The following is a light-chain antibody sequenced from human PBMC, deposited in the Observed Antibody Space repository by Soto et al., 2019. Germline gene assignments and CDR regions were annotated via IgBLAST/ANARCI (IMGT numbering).Light chain of an antibody. J-gene: IGLJ3*02. CDR3: SSYAGSTKWV. CDR1: SSDVGAYNH. V-gene: IGLV2-8*01. CDR2: EVN. Sequence: QSALTQPPSASGSPGQSVAISCTGTSSDVGAYNHVSWYQQQPGKAPKLIICEVNKRPSGVPDRFSGSKSGNTASLTVSGLQAEDEADYYCSSYAGSTKWVFGGGTKLTV.